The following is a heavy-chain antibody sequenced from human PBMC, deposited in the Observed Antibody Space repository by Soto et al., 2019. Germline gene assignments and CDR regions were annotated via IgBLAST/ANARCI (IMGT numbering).Heavy chain of an antibody. J-gene: IGHJ6*02. CDR1: GFTFDDFA. Sequence: EVHLEESGGAVVQPGGYLRLSCAASGFTFDDFAMCWVRQVPGKGLEWISLVNWGGDTTFYAESVKGRFIISRDNTKNSVYLQMTSLRSEDSAIYYCAKGATVTTHYQYYGMDVWGQGTTVTVSS. V-gene: IGHV3-43D*04. CDR2: VNWGGDTT. D-gene: IGHD4-17*01. CDR3: AKGATVTTHYQYYGMDV.